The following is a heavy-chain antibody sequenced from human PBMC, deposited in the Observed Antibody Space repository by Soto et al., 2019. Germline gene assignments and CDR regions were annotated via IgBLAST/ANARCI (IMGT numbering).Heavy chain of an antibody. CDR1: GYSFTSYW. V-gene: IGHV5-51*01. CDR2: IYPGDSDT. J-gene: IGHJ6*02. D-gene: IGHD3-3*01. CDR3: ARQGVSTDYDFWSGYYGFRGYYYYYGMDV. Sequence: EVQLVQSGAEVKKPGESLKISCKGSGYSFTSYWIGWVRQMPGKGLEWMGIIYPGDSDTRYSPSFQGQVTISADKSISTAYLQWSSLKASDTAMYYCARQGVSTDYDFWSGYYGFRGYYYYYGMDVWGQGTTVTVSS.